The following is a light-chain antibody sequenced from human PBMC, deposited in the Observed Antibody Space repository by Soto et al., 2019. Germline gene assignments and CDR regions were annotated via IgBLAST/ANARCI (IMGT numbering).Light chain of an antibody. CDR2: EVS. Sequence: QSVLNQPASVSGSPGQSITISCTGTSSDVGGYNYVSWYQQHPGKAPKLMIYEVSNRPSGVSNRFSGSKSGNTASLTISGLQAEDEADYYCSSYTSSSTYVFGTGTKVTV. CDR3: SSYTSSSTYV. V-gene: IGLV2-14*01. CDR1: SSDVGGYNY. J-gene: IGLJ1*01.